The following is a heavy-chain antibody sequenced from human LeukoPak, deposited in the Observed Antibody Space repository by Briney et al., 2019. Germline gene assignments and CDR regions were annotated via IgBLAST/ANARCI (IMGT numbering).Heavy chain of an antibody. CDR2: IRYDGSKK. CDR1: GFTFSSYA. Sequence: PGGSLRLSCSASGFTFSSYAMHWVRQAPGKGLEWVAFIRYDGSKKSYVDSVKGRSTISRDNSKNTLYLQMNSLRAEDTAVYYCAKEGEEITSSPYMDVWGKGTTVTVSS. V-gene: IGHV3-30*02. D-gene: IGHD6-13*01. J-gene: IGHJ6*03. CDR3: AKEGEEITSSPYMDV.